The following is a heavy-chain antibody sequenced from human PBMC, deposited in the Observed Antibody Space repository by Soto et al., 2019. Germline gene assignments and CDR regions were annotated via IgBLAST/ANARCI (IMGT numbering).Heavy chain of an antibody. J-gene: IGHJ5*02. D-gene: IGHD2-2*02. CDR3: ARGYCSSTSCYIWDNWFDP. CDR2: IYYSGRT. V-gene: IGHV4-59*01. CDR1: GGSISSYY. Sequence: QVQLQESGPGLVKPSETLSLTCTVSGGSISSYYWSWIRQPPGKGLEWIGYIYYSGRTNYNPSLQRRVTISVDTSKNQSSLKLSSVTAADTAVYYCARGYCSSTSCYIWDNWFDPWGQGTLVTVSS.